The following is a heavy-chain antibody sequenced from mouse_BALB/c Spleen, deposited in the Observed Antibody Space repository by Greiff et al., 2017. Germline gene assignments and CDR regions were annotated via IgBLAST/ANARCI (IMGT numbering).Heavy chain of an antibody. Sequence: VQLKQSGAELVKPGASVKLSCTASGFNIKDTYMHWVKQRPEQGLEWIGRIDPANGNTKYDPKFQGKATITADTSSNTAYLQLSSLTSEDTAVYYCAREYYGRGAMDYWGQGTSVTVSS. CDR1: GFNIKDTY. CDR2: IDPANGNT. D-gene: IGHD1-1*01. CDR3: AREYYGRGAMDY. J-gene: IGHJ4*01. V-gene: IGHV14-3*02.